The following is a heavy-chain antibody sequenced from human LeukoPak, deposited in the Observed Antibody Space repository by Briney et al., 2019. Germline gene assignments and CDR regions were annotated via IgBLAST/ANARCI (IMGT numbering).Heavy chain of an antibody. V-gene: IGHV1-18*01. J-gene: IGHJ4*02. CDR2: ISAYNGNT. CDR3: ARVAAAAAPQDY. D-gene: IGHD6-13*01. CDR1: GYTYTSYG. Sequence: PPASVKVSCKASGYTYTSYGISWVRQAPGQGLEWMGWISAYNGNTNYAQKLQGRVAMTTDTSTSTAYMELRSLRSDDTAVYYCARVAAAAAPQDYWGQGTLVTVSS.